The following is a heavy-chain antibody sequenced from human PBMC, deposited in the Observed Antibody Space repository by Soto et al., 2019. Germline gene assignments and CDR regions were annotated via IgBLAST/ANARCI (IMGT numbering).Heavy chain of an antibody. CDR1: GYSFTGYL. CDR2: IIVGSGDT. V-gene: IGHV1-58*02. Sequence: SVKLSCKASGYSFTGYLMHWGRQAPGQGLEWIGWIIVGSGDTNYAQKFQERVTITRDTSTSTAYMELSSLRSEDTAVYYCAAGATAMAPDYWGQGTLVTVSS. D-gene: IGHD5-18*01. J-gene: IGHJ4*02. CDR3: AAGATAMAPDY.